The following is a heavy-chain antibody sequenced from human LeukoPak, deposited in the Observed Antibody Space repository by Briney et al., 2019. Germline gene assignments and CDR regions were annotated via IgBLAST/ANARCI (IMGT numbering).Heavy chain of an antibody. D-gene: IGHD3-22*01. CDR3: ARVPREFSPGIPKGHYYDSSAQKRRADY. CDR2: IYYSGSI. V-gene: IGHV4-30-4*01. J-gene: IGHJ4*02. Sequence: PSETLSLTSTVSGGSIRSGDYYWSWIRQPPGKGLEWIGYIYYSGSIYSNTSPKSRVTISVDTSKNQFSLKLSSVTAADTAVYYCARVPREFSPGIPKGHYYDSSAQKRRADYWGQGTLVTVSS. CDR1: GGSIRSGDYY.